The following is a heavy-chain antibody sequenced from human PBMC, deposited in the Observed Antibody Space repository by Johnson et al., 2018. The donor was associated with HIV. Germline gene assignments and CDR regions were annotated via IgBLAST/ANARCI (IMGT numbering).Heavy chain of an antibody. CDR1: GFTFSSYA. Sequence: QVQLVESGGGVVRPGGSLRLSCAASGFTFSSYAMHWVRQAPGKGLEWVAVLSYDGSNKYYSDSLKGRFTISRDNSKNTLYLQMNSLRPEDTAVYYCAKVRSRWTTFDDAFDIWGQGTLVTVSS. D-gene: IGHD4-11*01. CDR3: AKVRSRWTTFDDAFDI. J-gene: IGHJ3*02. V-gene: IGHV3-30*04. CDR2: LSYDGSNK.